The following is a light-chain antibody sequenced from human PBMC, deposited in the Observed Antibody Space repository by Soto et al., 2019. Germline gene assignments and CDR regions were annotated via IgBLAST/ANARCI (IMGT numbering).Light chain of an antibody. CDR3: SSYTSSSTYV. Sequence: SVLTQPSPLSGSPGQSITLSCPGNRNDVGGYNYVSWYQQHPGKAPKLMIYDVSNRPSGVSNRFSGSKSGNTASLTISGLQAEDEADYYCSSYTSSSTYVFGTGTRSPS. CDR2: DVS. CDR1: RNDVGGYNY. V-gene: IGLV2-14*01. J-gene: IGLJ1*01.